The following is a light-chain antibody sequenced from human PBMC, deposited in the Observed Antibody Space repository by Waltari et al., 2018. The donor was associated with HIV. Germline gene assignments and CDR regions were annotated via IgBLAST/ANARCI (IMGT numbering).Light chain of an antibody. CDR1: QGISNY. CDR3: QRYNSAPFT. V-gene: IGKV1-27*01. J-gene: IGKJ3*01. Sequence: DIQMTQSPSSLSASVGDRVTITCRASQGISNYLAWYQHKPGKVTHLLISSSSTFQSGVLSRFSGSGSGTDFTLTIISLQPEDVATYYCQRYNSAPFTFGPGTKVDIK. CDR2: SSS.